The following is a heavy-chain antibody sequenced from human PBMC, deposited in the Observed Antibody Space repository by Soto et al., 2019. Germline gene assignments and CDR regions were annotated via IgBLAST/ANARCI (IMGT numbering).Heavy chain of an antibody. V-gene: IGHV3-23*01. CDR1: GFTVSSYA. CDR2: ISGSGST. D-gene: IGHD4-4*01. J-gene: IGHJ6*03. CDR3: AKARRFTCTTGYYMDV. Sequence: EVQLLESGGGLVQPGGSLRLSCAASGFTVSSYAMSWVRQAPGKGLEWVSAISGSGSTYSADSVKGRFTISRDSSKNTVYMEMISLRAEDTAVYYCAKARRFTCTTGYYMDVWGSGATVTVSS.